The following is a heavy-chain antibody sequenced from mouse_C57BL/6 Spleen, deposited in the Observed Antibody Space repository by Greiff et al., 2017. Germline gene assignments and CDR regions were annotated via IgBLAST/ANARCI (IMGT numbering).Heavy chain of an antibody. CDR1: GYAFTNYL. CDR3: ARGDDYSYYYAMDY. J-gene: IGHJ4*01. Sequence: QVQLKESGAELVRPGTSVKVSCKASGYAFTNYLIEWVKQRPGQGLEWIGVINPGSGGTNYNEKFKGKATLTADTSASTAYMQLSSLTSEDSAVYFCARGDDYSYYYAMDYWGQGTSVTVSS. CDR2: INPGSGGT. D-gene: IGHD2-4*01. V-gene: IGHV1-54*01.